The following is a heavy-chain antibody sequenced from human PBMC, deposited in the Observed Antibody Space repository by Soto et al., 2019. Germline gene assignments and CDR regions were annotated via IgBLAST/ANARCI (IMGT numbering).Heavy chain of an antibody. J-gene: IGHJ4*02. CDR1: GGTFSTYA. V-gene: IGHV1-69*13. D-gene: IGHD5-18*01. CDR2: IIPMFGTA. Sequence: SVKVSCKAPGGTFSTYAISWVRQAPGQGLEWMGGIIPMFGTANYAQRFQDRVTITADESTNTVYMELSSLRSEDTAVYFCASGIQLWLRRINNGYSGWGQGTLVTVS. CDR3: ASGIQLWLRRINNGYSG.